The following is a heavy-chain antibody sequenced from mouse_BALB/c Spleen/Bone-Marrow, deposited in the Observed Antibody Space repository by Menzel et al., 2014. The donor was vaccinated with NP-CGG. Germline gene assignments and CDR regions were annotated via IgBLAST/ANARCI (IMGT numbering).Heavy chain of an antibody. CDR2: IDPANGNT. V-gene: IGHV14-3*02. J-gene: IGHJ3*01. Sequence: VQLKQSGAELVKPGASVKLSCTASGFNIXDTYMHWVKQRPEQGLEWIGRIDPANGNTKYDPKFQGKATITADTSSNTAYLQLSSLTSEDTAVYYCAPYYYGSSLFAYWGQGTLVTVSA. CDR1: GFNIXDTY. CDR3: APYYYGSSLFAY. D-gene: IGHD1-1*01.